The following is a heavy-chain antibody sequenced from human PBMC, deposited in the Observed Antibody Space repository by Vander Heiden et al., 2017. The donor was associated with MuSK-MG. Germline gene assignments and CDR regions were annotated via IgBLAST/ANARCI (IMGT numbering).Heavy chain of an antibody. Sequence: EVRLLESGGGLVQPGGSLSLSCAASGAPFSRSVMHWVRQAPGKGLDWVSAISGSGADIYYADSVKGRFTISRDNSKDTLYLQMNTLRAEDTALYYCVFYHSSGYYQDYWGQGTLVTVSS. J-gene: IGHJ4*02. CDR3: VFYHSSGYYQDY. V-gene: IGHV3-23*01. CDR2: ISGSGADI. D-gene: IGHD3-22*01. CDR1: GAPFSRSV.